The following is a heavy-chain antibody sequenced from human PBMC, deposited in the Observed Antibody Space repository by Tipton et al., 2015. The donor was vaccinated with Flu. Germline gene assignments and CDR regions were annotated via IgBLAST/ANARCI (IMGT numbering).Heavy chain of an antibody. CDR2: INHSGST. J-gene: IGHJ4*02. Sequence: LRLSCAVYGGSFSGYYWSWIRQPPGKGLEWIGEINHSGSTNYNPYLKSLVTISVDTSKNKFSLKLSSVTSADTAVYYCAGGFPVYYYDSSGYYNRYGFDYCGQGTLVTVSS. CDR3: AGGFPVYYYDSSGYYNRYGFDY. D-gene: IGHD3-22*01. CDR1: GGSFSGYY. V-gene: IGHV4-34*01.